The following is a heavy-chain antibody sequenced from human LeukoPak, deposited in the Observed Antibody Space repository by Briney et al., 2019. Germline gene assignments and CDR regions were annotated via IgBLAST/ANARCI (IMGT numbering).Heavy chain of an antibody. V-gene: IGHV3-30*02. Sequence: GGSLRLSCAASGFTFSSYGMHWVRQAPSKGLEWGAFIRYDGSNKYYADSVRGRFTFSRDNAKNSLYLQMNILRVEDTAVYYCAGLSGGFYDTNDYAWGQGTLVTVSS. CDR2: IRYDGSNK. D-gene: IGHD3-22*01. CDR1: GFTFSSYG. J-gene: IGHJ5*02. CDR3: AGLSGGFYDTNDYA.